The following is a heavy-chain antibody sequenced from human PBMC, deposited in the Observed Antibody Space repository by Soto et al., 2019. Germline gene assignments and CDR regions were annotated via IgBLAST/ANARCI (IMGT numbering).Heavy chain of an antibody. V-gene: IGHV3-23*01. Sequence: GGALRLSCVASGFTFSTHAMSWVRQAPGKGLEWVSTFSGSGGNIYYAESVKGRLTISRDDSKNTLYLQMNSLRVEDTAVYYCAKDPPWTVGPLAMDVWGQGTTVTVSS. J-gene: IGHJ6*02. CDR2: FSGSGGNI. D-gene: IGHD2-2*01. CDR3: AKDPPWTVGPLAMDV. CDR1: GFTFSTHA.